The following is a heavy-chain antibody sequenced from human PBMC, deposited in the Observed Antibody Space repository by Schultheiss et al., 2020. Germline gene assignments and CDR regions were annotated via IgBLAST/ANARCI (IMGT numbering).Heavy chain of an antibody. J-gene: IGHJ4*02. D-gene: IGHD3-22*01. CDR3: ARGSDSSGYYYSCYFDY. Sequence: SETLSLTCAVSGGSISSSNWWSWVRQPPGKGLEWIGYIYYSGSTYYNPSLKSRVTISVDTSKNQFSLKLSSVTAADTAVYYCARGSDSSGYYYSCYFDYWGQGTLVTVSS. V-gene: IGHV4-4*02. CDR1: GGSISSSNW. CDR2: IYYSGST.